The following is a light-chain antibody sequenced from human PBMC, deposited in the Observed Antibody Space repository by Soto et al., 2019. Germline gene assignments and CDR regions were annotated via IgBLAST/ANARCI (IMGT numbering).Light chain of an antibody. Sequence: EIVLTQSPGTLSLSPGERVTLSCRASQSVSSSYLAWYQHKPGQAPRLLIYGASNRATGIPDMFSGSGSGTGFTLTISRLEPEDFAVYYCQQYGNAPWTFGQGTKVEIK. V-gene: IGKV3-20*01. J-gene: IGKJ1*01. CDR2: GAS. CDR3: QQYGNAPWT. CDR1: QSVSSSY.